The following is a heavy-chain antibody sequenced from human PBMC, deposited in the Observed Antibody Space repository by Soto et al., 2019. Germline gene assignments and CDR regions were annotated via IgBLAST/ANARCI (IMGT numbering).Heavy chain of an antibody. D-gene: IGHD1-26*01. CDR2: IYYSGST. Sequence: SETLSLTCTVSGGSISSYYWSWIRQPPGKGLEWIGYIYYSGSTNYNPSLKSRVTISVDTSKNQFSLKLSSVTAADTAVYYCARDLSSVGSYYDYWGQGTLVTVSS. CDR3: ARDLSSVGSYYDY. J-gene: IGHJ4*02. V-gene: IGHV4-59*01. CDR1: GGSISSYY.